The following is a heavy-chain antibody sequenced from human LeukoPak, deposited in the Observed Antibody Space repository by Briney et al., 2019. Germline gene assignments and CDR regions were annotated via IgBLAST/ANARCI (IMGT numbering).Heavy chain of an antibody. CDR3: ARDGPSIAADFDC. D-gene: IGHD6-6*01. J-gene: IGHJ4*02. CDR1: GFSFNRYS. Sequence: GGSLRLSCATSGFSFNRYSMNWVRQAPGKGLEWVSSIRSSSSYIYYADSLKGRFTISRDNAKNSLYLQMNSLRAEDSAVYYCARDGPSIAADFDCWGQGTLVTVSS. CDR2: IRSSSSYI. V-gene: IGHV3-21*01.